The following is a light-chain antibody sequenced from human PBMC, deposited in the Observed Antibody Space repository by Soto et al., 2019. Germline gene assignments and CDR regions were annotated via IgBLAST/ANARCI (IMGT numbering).Light chain of an antibody. J-gene: IGKJ4*01. CDR2: AAS. Sequence: EIVMTQSPAALSVSPGERVTLSCRASQSVTSNLAWYQQKPGQAPRLLIYAASTRATGVPGRFSGSGSGTEFTLTISSLQPEDFATYYCQQLNSYLPLTFGGGTKVDIK. CDR1: QSVTSN. CDR3: QQLNSYLPLT. V-gene: IGKV3-15*01.